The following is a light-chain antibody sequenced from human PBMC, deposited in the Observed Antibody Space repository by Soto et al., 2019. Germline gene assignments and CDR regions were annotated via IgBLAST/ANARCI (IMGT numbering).Light chain of an antibody. CDR3: SSYAGSKYVV. Sequence: QSALTQPPSASGSPGQSVTISCTGTSSDVGGYNYVSWYQQHPGKAPKLMIYEVSKRPSGVPDRFSGSKSGNTASLTVSGLQAEDEADYYCSSYAGSKYVVFGGGTKLTAL. CDR1: SSDVGGYNY. CDR2: EVS. V-gene: IGLV2-8*01. J-gene: IGLJ2*01.